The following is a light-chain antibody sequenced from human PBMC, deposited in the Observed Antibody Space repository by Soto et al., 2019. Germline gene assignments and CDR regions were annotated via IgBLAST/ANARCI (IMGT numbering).Light chain of an antibody. CDR2: ETN. Sequence: SVLTQPPSVSAAPGQKVTISCSGSSSNIGNKYVSWYKVLPGTAPKLLIYETNKRPSGIPDRFSGSKSGTSATLGITGLQTGDEADYYCGTWDNSLSAFVFGTGTKVT. CDR3: GTWDNSLSAFV. CDR1: SSNIGNKY. V-gene: IGLV1-51*02. J-gene: IGLJ1*01.